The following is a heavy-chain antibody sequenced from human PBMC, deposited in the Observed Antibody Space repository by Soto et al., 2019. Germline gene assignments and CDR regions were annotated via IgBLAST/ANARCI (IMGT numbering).Heavy chain of an antibody. CDR1: GFTFSSYS. CDR3: ARTLGHSSGWYELNWFDP. V-gene: IGHV3-48*02. CDR2: ISSSSSTI. Sequence: EVQLVESGGGLVQPGGSLRLSCAASGFTFSSYSMNWVRQAPGKGLEWVSYISSSSSTIYYAGSVKGRFTISRDNAKNSLYLQMNRLRDEHTAVYYCARTLGHSSGWYELNWFDPWGQGTLVTVSS. J-gene: IGHJ5*02. D-gene: IGHD6-19*01.